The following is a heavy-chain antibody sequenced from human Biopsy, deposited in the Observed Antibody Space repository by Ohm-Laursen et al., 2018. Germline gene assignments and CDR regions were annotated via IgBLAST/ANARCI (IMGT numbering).Heavy chain of an antibody. J-gene: IGHJ5*02. CDR2: IYNTETT. Sequence: SDTLSLTCAVSGGSISSSTTYYWAWLRQPPGKGLERIGSIYNTETTFYNPSLKSRVTISVNTSTNQFSLRVSFVTAADTALYFCARHPTGFWFDPWGHGTLVTVSS. V-gene: IGHV4-39*01. CDR1: GGSISSSTTYY. CDR3: ARHPTGFWFDP.